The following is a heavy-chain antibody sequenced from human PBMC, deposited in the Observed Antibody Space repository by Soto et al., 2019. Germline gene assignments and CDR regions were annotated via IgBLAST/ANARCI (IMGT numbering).Heavy chain of an antibody. CDR3: ARDHAADTAMVIYGMDV. CDR1: GYTFTSYY. D-gene: IGHD5-18*01. V-gene: IGHV1-46*01. CDR2: INPSGGST. J-gene: IGHJ6*02. Sequence: GASVKVSCKASGYTFTSYYMHWVRQAPGQGLEWMGIINPSGGSTSYAQKFQGRVTMTRDTSTSTVYMELSSLRSEDTAVYYCARDHAADTAMVIYGMDVWGQGTTVTVS.